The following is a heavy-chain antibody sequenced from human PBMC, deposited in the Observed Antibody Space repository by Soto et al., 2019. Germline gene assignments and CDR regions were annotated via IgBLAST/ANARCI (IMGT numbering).Heavy chain of an antibody. CDR1: GYTFTGYY. J-gene: IGHJ3*02. CDR3: AREAQGYAQDAFDI. V-gene: IGHV1-2*04. CDR2: INPNSGGT. D-gene: IGHD1-1*01. Sequence: ASVKVSCKASGYTFTGYYMHWVRQAPGQGLEWMGWINPNSGGTNYAQKFQGWVTMTRDTSISTAYMELSRLRSDDTAVYYCAREAQGYAQDAFDIWGQGTMVTVSS.